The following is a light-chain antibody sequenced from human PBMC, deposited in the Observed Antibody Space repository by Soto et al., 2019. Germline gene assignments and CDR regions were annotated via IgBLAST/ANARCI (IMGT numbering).Light chain of an antibody. CDR1: SSDVGRYNY. J-gene: IGLJ1*01. CDR2: EVS. Sequence: QSVLTQPPSASGSPGQSVTISCTGTSSDVGRYNYVSWYQQHPGKAPKLMVYEVSKRPSGVPDRFSGSKSANTASLTVSGLQAEGEGDYYCSSYAGSNDYVFGTGTKVTVL. V-gene: IGLV2-8*01. CDR3: SSYAGSNDYV.